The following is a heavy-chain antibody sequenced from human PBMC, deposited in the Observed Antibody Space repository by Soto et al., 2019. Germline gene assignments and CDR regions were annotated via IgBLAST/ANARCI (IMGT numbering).Heavy chain of an antibody. V-gene: IGHV3-30*03. J-gene: IGHJ6*03. CDR3: ARGLTMVRGVIVGSYMDV. Sequence: QVQLVESGGGVVQPGRSLRLSCAASGFTFSSYGMHWVRQAPGKGLEWVAVISYDGSNKYYADSVKGRFTISRDNSKNTQYLQMNSLRAEDTAVYYCARGLTMVRGVIVGSYMDVWGKGTTVTVSS. CDR1: GFTFSSYG. D-gene: IGHD3-10*01. CDR2: ISYDGSNK.